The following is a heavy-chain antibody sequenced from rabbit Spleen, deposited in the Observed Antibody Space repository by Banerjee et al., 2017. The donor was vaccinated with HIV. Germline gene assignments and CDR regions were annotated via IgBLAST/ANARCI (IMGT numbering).Heavy chain of an antibody. V-gene: IGHV1S43*01. CDR2: IYSAKGST. CDR3: ARNYNSAWDL. J-gene: IGHJ4*01. D-gene: IGHD4-1*01. Sequence: QQQLEESGGGLVKPGGTLTLTCKASGFDFTNYYISWVRQAPGKGLEWIGIIYSAKGSTDYASWVNGRFTISSDNAQSTVDLQLSSLTAADTATYFCARNYNSAWDLWGPGTLVTVS. CDR1: GFDFTNYY.